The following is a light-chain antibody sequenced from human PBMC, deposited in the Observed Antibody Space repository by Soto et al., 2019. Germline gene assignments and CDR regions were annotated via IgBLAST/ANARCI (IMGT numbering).Light chain of an antibody. CDR3: SLYTGNKTLV. V-gene: IGLV2-14*03. J-gene: IGLJ2*01. Sequence: QSALTQPASVSGSPGQSITISCTGTSSDVGGYNYVYWYQQHPGKAPNLVIYDVSNRPSGVSNRFSGSKSGNTASLTISGLQGEDEGDCYCSLYTGNKTLVLGGGTKLTVL. CDR1: SSDVGGYNY. CDR2: DVS.